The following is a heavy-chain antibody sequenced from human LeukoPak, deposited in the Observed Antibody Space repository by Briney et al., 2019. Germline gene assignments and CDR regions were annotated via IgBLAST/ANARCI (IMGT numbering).Heavy chain of an antibody. V-gene: IGHV1-2*02. Sequence: ASVKVSCKASGYTFTGYYMHWVRQAPGQGLEWMGWINPNSGGTNYAQKFQGRVTMTRDTSISTAYMELSRLRSDDTAVYYCAFYDILYHYMDVWGKGTTVTVSS. CDR3: AFYDILYHYMDV. J-gene: IGHJ6*03. D-gene: IGHD3-9*01. CDR2: INPNSGGT. CDR1: GYTFTGYY.